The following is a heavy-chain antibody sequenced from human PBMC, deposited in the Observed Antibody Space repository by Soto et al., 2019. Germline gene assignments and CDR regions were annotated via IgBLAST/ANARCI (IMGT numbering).Heavy chain of an antibody. J-gene: IGHJ4*02. CDR2: ISYDGSNK. Sequence: PGGSLRLSCAASGFTFSSYGMHWVRQAPGKGLEWVAVISYDGSNKYYADSVKGRFTISRDNSKNTLYLQMNSLRAEDTAVYYCAKDERWLQYLFDYWGQGTLVTVSS. CDR3: AKDERWLQYLFDY. D-gene: IGHD5-12*01. V-gene: IGHV3-30*18. CDR1: GFTFSSYG.